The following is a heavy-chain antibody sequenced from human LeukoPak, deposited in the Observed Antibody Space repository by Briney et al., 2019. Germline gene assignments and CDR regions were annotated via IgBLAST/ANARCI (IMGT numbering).Heavy chain of an antibody. CDR3: ARGPANLDP. Sequence: SETLSLTCTASGGSIRGYYWTWIRQPPGKRLEWIGYVYYTLDPNYNPSLKSRVAMSVDTSKNQFSLKLTSVTAADTAVYYCARGPANLDPWGQGTLVTVSS. V-gene: IGHV4-59*01. D-gene: IGHD1-14*01. CDR1: GGSIRGYY. CDR2: VYYTLDP. J-gene: IGHJ5*02.